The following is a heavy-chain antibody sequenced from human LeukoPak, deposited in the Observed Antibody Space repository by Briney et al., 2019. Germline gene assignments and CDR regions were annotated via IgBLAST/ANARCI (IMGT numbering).Heavy chain of an antibody. CDR3: ARGGYYDSSGYYYYFDY. V-gene: IGHV4-34*01. CDR2: INHSGST. J-gene: IGHJ4*02. D-gene: IGHD3-22*01. Sequence: MASETLSLTCAVYGGSFSGYYWSWIRQPPGKGLEWIGEINHSGSTNYNPSLKSRVTISVDTSKNQFSLKLSSETAADTAVYYCARGGYYDSSGYYYYFDYWGQGTLVTVSS. CDR1: GGSFSGYY.